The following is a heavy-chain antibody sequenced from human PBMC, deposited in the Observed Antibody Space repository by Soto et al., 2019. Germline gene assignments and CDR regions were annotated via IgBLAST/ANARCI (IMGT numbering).Heavy chain of an antibody. CDR2: IWYDGSNK. D-gene: IGHD6-6*01. V-gene: IGHV3-33*01. J-gene: IGHJ4*02. CDR1: GFTFSSYG. CDR3: ARGFSSSSPFDY. Sequence: PGGSLRLSCAASGFTFSSYGMHWVRQDPGKGLEWVAVIWYDGSNKYYADSVKGRFTISRDNSKNTLYLQMNSLRAEDTAVYYCARGFSSSSPFDYWGQGTLVTVSS.